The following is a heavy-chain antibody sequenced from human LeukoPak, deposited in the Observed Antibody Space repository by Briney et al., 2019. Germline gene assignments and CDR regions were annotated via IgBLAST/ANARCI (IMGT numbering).Heavy chain of an antibody. V-gene: IGHV4-38-2*01. J-gene: IGHJ5*01. CDR3: ARGKTIFGVVTNNWFDP. D-gene: IGHD3-3*01. CDR1: GYSISSGYY. Sequence: SETLSLTCAVSGYSISSGYYWGWIRQPPGKGLEWIGSMFYSGSTYYSPSLKSRVTISVDTSKNQFSLKVSSVTAADTAVYYCARGKTIFGVVTNNWFDPWGQGTLVTVSS. CDR2: MFYSGST.